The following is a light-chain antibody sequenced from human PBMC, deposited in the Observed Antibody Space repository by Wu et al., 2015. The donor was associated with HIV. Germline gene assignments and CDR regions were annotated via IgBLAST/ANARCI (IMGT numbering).Light chain of an antibody. CDR2: GAS. V-gene: IGKV3-20*01. CDR3: QQYGSSPRS. J-gene: IGKJ2*03. CDR1: QTVSSNY. Sequence: EIVLTQSPGTLSLSPGERATLSCRASQTVSSNYLAWYQQKPGQSPRLLIYGASNRATGIPDRFSGSGSRTDFTLTISRLEPEDFAVYYCQQYGSSPRSFGQGTKLEIK.